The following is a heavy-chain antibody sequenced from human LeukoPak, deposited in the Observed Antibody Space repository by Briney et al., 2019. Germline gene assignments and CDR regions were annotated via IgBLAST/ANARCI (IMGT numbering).Heavy chain of an antibody. CDR3: ARVAGDYAEYYFDF. D-gene: IGHD4-17*01. CDR2: INWNGGST. CDR1: GFTFDDYG. J-gene: IGHJ4*02. V-gene: IGHV3-20*04. Sequence: GGSLRLSCAASGFTFDDYGMSWVRQAPGKGLEWVSGINWNGGSTGYADSVKGRFTISKDNAKNSLYLQMNSLRAEDTAVYYCARVAGDYAEYYFDFWGQGTLVTVSS.